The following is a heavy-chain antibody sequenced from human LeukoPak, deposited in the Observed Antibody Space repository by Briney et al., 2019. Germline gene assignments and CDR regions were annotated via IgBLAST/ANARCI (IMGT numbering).Heavy chain of an antibody. CDR2: VYTSGST. CDR1: GGSISTYY. V-gene: IGHV4-4*07. D-gene: IGHD1-26*01. Sequence: KPSDTLSLTCTVSGGSISTYYWSWIRQPAGKGLEWIGRVYTSGSTNYNPSLKSRVTISVDKSKNQFSLKLSSVTAADTAVYYCATTRVGFSYFDYWGQGTLVTVSS. J-gene: IGHJ4*02. CDR3: ATTRVGFSYFDY.